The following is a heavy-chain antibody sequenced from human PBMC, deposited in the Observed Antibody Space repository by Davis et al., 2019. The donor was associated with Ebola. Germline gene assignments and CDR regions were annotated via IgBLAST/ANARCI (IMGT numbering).Heavy chain of an antibody. D-gene: IGHD3-10*01. Sequence: SETLSLTCTVSGGSISSYYWSWIRQPPGKGLEWIGYIYYSGSTNYNPSLKSRVTISVDTSKNQFSLKLSSVTAADTAVYYCAGGRAYYYGSGSYYKTHYYGMDVWGQGTTVTVSS. CDR1: GGSISSYY. J-gene: IGHJ6*02. V-gene: IGHV4-59*01. CDR2: IYYSGST. CDR3: AGGRAYYYGSGSYYKTHYYGMDV.